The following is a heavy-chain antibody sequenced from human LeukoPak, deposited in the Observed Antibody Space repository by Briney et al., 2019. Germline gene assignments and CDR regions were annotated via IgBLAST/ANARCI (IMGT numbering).Heavy chain of an antibody. Sequence: GGSLRLSCAASGFTFSSYSMNWVRQAPGKGLEWVSSTSSSSSYLYYADSVKGRFTISRDNAKNSLYLQMNSLRAEDTAVYYCARESRDSKDGYNFDYWGQGTLVTVSS. J-gene: IGHJ4*02. D-gene: IGHD5-24*01. CDR1: GFTFSSYS. V-gene: IGHV3-21*01. CDR3: ARESRDSKDGYNFDY. CDR2: TSSSSSYL.